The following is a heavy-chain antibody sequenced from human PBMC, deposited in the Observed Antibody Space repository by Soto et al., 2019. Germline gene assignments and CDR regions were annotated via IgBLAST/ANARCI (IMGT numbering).Heavy chain of an antibody. Sequence: QVQLVQSGAEVKKPGASVKVSCKASGYTFTSYAMHWMRQAPGQRLEWLGWINGGNGNTKYSQKFLGRVTITRDTSASTAYMELSSLRSEDTAVYYCARGIWFGGPQGGAGMHWGQGTLVTVSS. CDR3: ARGIWFGGPQGGAGMH. J-gene: IGHJ4*02. D-gene: IGHD3-10*01. CDR1: GYTFTSYA. V-gene: IGHV1-3*01. CDR2: INGGNGNT.